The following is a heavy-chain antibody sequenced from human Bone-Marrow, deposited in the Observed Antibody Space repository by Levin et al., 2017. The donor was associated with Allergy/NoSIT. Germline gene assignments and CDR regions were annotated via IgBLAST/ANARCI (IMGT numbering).Heavy chain of an antibody. CDR1: GFSLTTRGEG. CDR2: IYWDDDK. V-gene: IGHV2-5*02. D-gene: IGHD3-10*01. J-gene: IGHJ4*02. CDR3: AYFLDVYNYGSGSYRYFDY. Sequence: SGPTLVKPTQTLTLTCSFSGFSLTTRGEGVGWIRQPPGKALEWLALIYWDDDKRYSPSLKTRLTVTKETSDNPVVLIMTNMDPVDTGTYYRAYFLDVYNYGSGSYRYFDYGGQGTLVTVSS.